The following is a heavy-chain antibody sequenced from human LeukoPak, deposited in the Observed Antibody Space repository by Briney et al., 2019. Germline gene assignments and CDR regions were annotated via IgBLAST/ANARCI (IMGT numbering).Heavy chain of an antibody. CDR1: GFSFSTYA. D-gene: IGHD4-17*01. V-gene: IGHV3-21*04. J-gene: IGHJ4*02. CDR3: AKDYAVTYFDY. CDR2: ISTTSSYI. Sequence: GGSLRLSCAASGFSFSTYAISWVRQAPGKGLEWVSCISTTSSYIFYADSVRGRFTISRDNAKNSLYLQMDSLRAEDTAVYYCAKDYAVTYFDYWGQGTLVTVSS.